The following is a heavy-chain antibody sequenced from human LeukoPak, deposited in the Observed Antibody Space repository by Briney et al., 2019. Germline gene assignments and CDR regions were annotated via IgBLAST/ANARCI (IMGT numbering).Heavy chain of an antibody. Sequence: GGSLRLSCAASGFIFSDYSMNWVRQAPGKGLEWVSSISTHGNYIYYADSVKGRFTISRDNARNSLYLQMNSLRAEDTAVYYCARGHYDSSGQSDYWGQGTLVTVSS. J-gene: IGHJ4*02. D-gene: IGHD3-22*01. CDR2: ISTHGNYI. CDR3: ARGHYDSSGQSDY. CDR1: GFIFSDYS. V-gene: IGHV3-21*01.